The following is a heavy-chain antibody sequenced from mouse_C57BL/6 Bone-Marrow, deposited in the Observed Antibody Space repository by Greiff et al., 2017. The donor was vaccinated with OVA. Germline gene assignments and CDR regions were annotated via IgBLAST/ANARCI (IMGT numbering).Heavy chain of an antibody. Sequence: EVQGVESGGGLVKPGGSLKLSCAASGFTFSSYTMSWVRQTPEKRLEWVATISGGGGNTYYPDSVKGRFTISRDNAKNTLYLQMSSLRSEDTALYYCATTVVATRYYFDYWGQGTTLTVSS. CDR2: ISGGGGNT. D-gene: IGHD1-1*01. CDR3: ATTVVATRYYFDY. J-gene: IGHJ2*01. V-gene: IGHV5-9*01. CDR1: GFTFSSYT.